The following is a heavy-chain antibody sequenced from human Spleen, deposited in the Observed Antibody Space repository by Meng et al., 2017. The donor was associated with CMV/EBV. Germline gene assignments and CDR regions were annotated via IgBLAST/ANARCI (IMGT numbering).Heavy chain of an antibody. CDR1: GDSISRYY. J-gene: IGHJ4*02. Sequence: GSLRLSCRVSGDSISRYYWSWIRQPPGKGLEWIGHGFYSGSTNYNPALKSRVTISVDTSKNQVSLKLTSVTAADTAIYYCARDACPNDVCWRYFDSWGQGTLVTVSS. D-gene: IGHD2-8*01. CDR3: ARDACPNDVCWRYFDS. V-gene: IGHV4-59*01. CDR2: GFYSGST.